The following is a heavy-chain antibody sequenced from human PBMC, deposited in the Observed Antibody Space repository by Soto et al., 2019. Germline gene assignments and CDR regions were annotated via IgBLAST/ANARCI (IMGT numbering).Heavy chain of an antibody. V-gene: IGHV3-72*01. D-gene: IGHD1-1*01. CDR2: IRDKGNSYNT. J-gene: IGHJ4*02. CDR3: CGTRDVSWSYNCFDV. CDR1: GFTFSDHY. Sequence: EVQLVESGGGVVQPGGSLRLSCAASGFTFSDHYMDWVRQAPGKGLEWVGGIRDKGNSYNTEDAASVKGRFTITRDDSQNPLLLQMNSLNAEKAVVYYCCGTRDVSWSYNCFDVWGRGTLVTVSS.